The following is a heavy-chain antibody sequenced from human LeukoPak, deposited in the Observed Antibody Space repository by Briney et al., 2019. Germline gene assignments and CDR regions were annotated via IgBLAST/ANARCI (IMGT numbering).Heavy chain of an antibody. J-gene: IGHJ3*02. CDR1: GCTFSSYA. Sequence: SVKVSCKASGCTFSSYAISWVRQAPGQGHERKGGIIPILGIANYAQKFQGRVTVTADKSTITAYMELSSLRSEDTAVYYCAREGRLLWFGELGAFDIWGQGTMVTVSS. V-gene: IGHV1-69*10. CDR3: AREGRLLWFGELGAFDI. D-gene: IGHD3-10*01. CDR2: IIPILGIA.